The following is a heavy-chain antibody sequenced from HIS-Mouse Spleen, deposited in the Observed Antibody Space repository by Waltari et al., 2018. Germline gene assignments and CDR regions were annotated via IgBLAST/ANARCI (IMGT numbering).Heavy chain of an antibody. CDR2: IYYSVGT. J-gene: IGHJ4*02. D-gene: IGHD6-13*01. CDR1: GCSISSSSYY. Sequence: QLQLQESGPGLVKPSETLSLTCTVSGCSISSSSYYWGWIRQPPGKGLEWIGSIYYSVGTYYNPSRMSRVTISVDTSKNQFSLRLGSVTAADTAVYYCARLTAAGTYWGQGTLVTVSS. CDR3: ARLTAAGTY. V-gene: IGHV4-39*07.